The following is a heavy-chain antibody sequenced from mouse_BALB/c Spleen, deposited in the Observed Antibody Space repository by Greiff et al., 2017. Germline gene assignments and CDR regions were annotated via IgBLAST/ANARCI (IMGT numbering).Heavy chain of an antibody. Sequence: QVQLQQSGAELVKPGASVKLSCKASGYTFTEYIIHWVKQRSGQGLEWIGWFYPGSGSIKYNEKFKDKATLTADKSSSTVYMELSRLTSEDSAVYFCARHEAIYYGKRGYAMDYWGQGTSVTVSS. J-gene: IGHJ4*01. CDR2: FYPGSGSI. CDR1: GYTFTEYI. D-gene: IGHD2-1*01. V-gene: IGHV1-62-2*01. CDR3: ARHEAIYYGKRGYAMDY.